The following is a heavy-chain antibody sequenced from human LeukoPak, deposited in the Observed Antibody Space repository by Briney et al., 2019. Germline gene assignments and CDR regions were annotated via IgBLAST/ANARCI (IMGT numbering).Heavy chain of an antibody. Sequence: GGSLRLSCAASGFTFSNAWMSWVRQAPGKGLEWVGRIKSKTDGGTTDYAAPVKGRFTISRDDSKNTLYLQMNSLRAEDTAVYYCANLDDYLDYWGQGTLVTVSS. CDR1: GFTFSNAW. CDR3: ANLDDYLDY. V-gene: IGHV3-15*01. J-gene: IGHJ4*02. D-gene: IGHD3/OR15-3a*01. CDR2: IKSKTDGGTT.